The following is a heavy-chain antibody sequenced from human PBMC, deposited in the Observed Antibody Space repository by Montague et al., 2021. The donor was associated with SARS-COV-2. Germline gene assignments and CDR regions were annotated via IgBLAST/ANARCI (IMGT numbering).Heavy chain of an antibody. D-gene: IGHD3-22*01. V-gene: IGHV3-53*01. Sequence: SLRLSCAASGFTVNKNYMSWVRQVPGKGLEWVSAIYSGGTTYYGDSVKGRFTISRDNSKNTLYLQMNSLRAEDTAVYYCARAETYDSTGPLFYWGQGTLVTVSS. CDR3: ARAETYDSTGPLFY. CDR1: GFTVNKNY. CDR2: IYSGGTT. J-gene: IGHJ4*02.